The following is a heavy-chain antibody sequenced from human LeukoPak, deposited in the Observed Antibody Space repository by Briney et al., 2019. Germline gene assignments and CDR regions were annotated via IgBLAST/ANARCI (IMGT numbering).Heavy chain of an antibody. J-gene: IGHJ4*02. CDR3: ARESLYSSSSSPPFDY. D-gene: IGHD6-6*01. V-gene: IGHV1-69*13. CDR2: IIPIFGTA. Sequence: SVKVSCKASGGTFSSYAISWVRQAPGQGLEWMGGIIPIFGTANYAQKFQGRVTITADESTSTAYMELSSLRSEDTAVYYCARESLYSSSSSPPFDYWGQGTLVTVSS. CDR1: GGTFSSYA.